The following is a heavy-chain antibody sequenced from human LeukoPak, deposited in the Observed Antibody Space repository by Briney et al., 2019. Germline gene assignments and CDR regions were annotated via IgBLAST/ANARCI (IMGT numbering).Heavy chain of an antibody. V-gene: IGHV4-39*01. D-gene: IGHD1-26*01. CDR1: GGSISSSSYY. CDR3: ARLSGSYAPDV. J-gene: IGHJ6*02. CDR2: IYYSGST. Sequence: SGTLSLTCTVSGGSISSSSYYWGWIRQPPGKGLEWIGSIYYSGSTYYNPSLKSRVTISVDTSKNQFSLKLSSVTAADTAVYYCARLSGSYAPDVWGQGTTVTVSS.